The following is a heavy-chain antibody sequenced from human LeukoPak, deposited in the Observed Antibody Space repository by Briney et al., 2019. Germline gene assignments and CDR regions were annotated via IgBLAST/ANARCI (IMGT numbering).Heavy chain of an antibody. CDR2: ISWNSGSI. V-gene: IGHV3-9*01. CDR1: GFTFDDYA. Sequence: PGGSLRLSCAASGFTFDDYAMHWVRQAPVKGLEWVSGISWNSGSIGYADSVKGRFTISRDNAKNSLYLQMNSLRAEDTALYYCAKDTGYSSSWYLDYWGQGTLVTVSS. J-gene: IGHJ4*02. D-gene: IGHD6-13*01. CDR3: AKDTGYSSSWYLDY.